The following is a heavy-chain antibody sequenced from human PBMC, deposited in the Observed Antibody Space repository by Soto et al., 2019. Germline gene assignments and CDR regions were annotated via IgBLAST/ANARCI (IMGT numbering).Heavy chain of an antibody. J-gene: IGHJ4*02. CDR3: ARPTYYYDSSGPPAY. CDR1: GFTFSTYS. V-gene: IGHV3-48*01. CDR2: ISSSSSTI. D-gene: IGHD3-22*01. Sequence: GGSLRLSYAAAGFTFSTYSMNWVRQAPGKGLEWVSYISSSSSTIFYTDSVKGRFTVSRDNAKNSLYMQMNILSADDTAVYYSARPTYYYDSSGPPAYWGQGTLVTVSS.